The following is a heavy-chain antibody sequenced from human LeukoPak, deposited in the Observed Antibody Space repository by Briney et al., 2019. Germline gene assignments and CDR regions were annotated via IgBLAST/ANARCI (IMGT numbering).Heavy chain of an antibody. J-gene: IGHJ2*01. CDR3: ASLARTHCSSTSCYIGDFDP. V-gene: IGHV4-59*08. Sequence: SETLSLTCTVSGGSISSYYWSWIRQPPGKGLEWIGYIYYSGSTNYNPSLKSRVTISVDTSKNQFSLKLSSVTAADTAVYYCASLARTHCSSTSCYIGDFDPWGRGTLVTVSS. CDR2: IYYSGST. D-gene: IGHD2-2*02. CDR1: GGSISSYY.